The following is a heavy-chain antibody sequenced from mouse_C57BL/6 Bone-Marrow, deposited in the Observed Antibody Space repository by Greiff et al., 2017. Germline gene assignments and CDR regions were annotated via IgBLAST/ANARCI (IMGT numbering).Heavy chain of an antibody. J-gene: IGHJ2*01. D-gene: IGHD2-3*01. Sequence: QVQLQQSGAELARPGASVKLSCKASGYTFTSYGISWVKQRTGQGLEWIGEIYPRSGNTYYNEKFKGKATLTADKSSSTAYMELRSLTSEDSAVDYFARRGNGYYRYDFDYWGQGTTLTVSS. CDR1: GYTFTSYG. CDR3: ARRGNGYYRYDFDY. V-gene: IGHV1-81*01. CDR2: IYPRSGNT.